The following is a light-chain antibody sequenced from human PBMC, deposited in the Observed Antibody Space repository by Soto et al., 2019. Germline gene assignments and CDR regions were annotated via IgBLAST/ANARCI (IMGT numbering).Light chain of an antibody. CDR3: SARDDSLSGVV. CDR1: SSNIGSNH. V-gene: IGLV1-47*01. J-gene: IGLJ2*01. Sequence: QSVLTQPPSTSGTPGQRVTISCSGSSSNIGSNHVYWYQQIPGMAPKLLMYRSDQRPTGVPERLSGSKFGTSASLAISGLRSDQEAEYYCSARDDSLSGVVFGGGTKLTVL. CDR2: RSD.